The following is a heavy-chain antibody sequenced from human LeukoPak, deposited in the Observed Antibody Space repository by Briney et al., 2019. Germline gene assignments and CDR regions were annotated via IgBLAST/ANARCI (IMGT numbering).Heavy chain of an antibody. CDR2: ISSSSSYI. J-gene: IGHJ4*02. D-gene: IGHD6-13*01. CDR1: GFTFSSYS. CDR3: ARVQAAAGDSFDY. Sequence: GGSLRLSCAASGFTFSSYSMNWVRQAPGKGLEWVSSISSSSSYIYYADSVKGRFTISRDNAKNSLYLQMNSLRAEDTAVYYCARVQAAAGDSFDYWGQGTLVTVSS. V-gene: IGHV3-21*01.